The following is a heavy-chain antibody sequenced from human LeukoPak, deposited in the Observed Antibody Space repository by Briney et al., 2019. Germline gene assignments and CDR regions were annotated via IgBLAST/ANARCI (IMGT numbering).Heavy chain of an antibody. V-gene: IGHV1-18*01. CDR2: ISAYNGNT. Sequence: GASVKVSCKASGYTFTSYGISWVRQAPGQGLEWMGWISAYNGNTNYAQKLQGRVTMTTDTSTSTAYMELRSLRSDDTAVYYCARDQVGATILLGVYYYGMDVWGQGTTVTVSS. CDR3: ARDQVGATILLGVYYYGMDV. J-gene: IGHJ6*02. D-gene: IGHD1-26*01. CDR1: GYTFTSYG.